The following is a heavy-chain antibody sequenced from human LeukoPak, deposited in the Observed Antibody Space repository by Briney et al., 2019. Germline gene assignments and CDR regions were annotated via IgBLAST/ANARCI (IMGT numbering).Heavy chain of an antibody. CDR2: ITHSGGT. CDR1: GGSLNSYY. J-gene: IGHJ4*02. CDR3: ARGRISNWGFEGTLFDA. D-gene: IGHD7-27*01. V-gene: IGHV4-59*01. Sequence: SETLSPTCTVSGGSLNSYYWSWIRQPPGKGLEWIGFITHSGGTDFDSSLGGRVTISVDTSKNQFSLRLTSMTAADTAVYSCARGRISNWGFEGTLFDAWGQGVLVTVSS.